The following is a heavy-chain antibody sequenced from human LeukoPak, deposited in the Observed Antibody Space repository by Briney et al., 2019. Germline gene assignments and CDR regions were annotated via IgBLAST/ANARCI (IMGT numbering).Heavy chain of an antibody. V-gene: IGHV1-46*01. D-gene: IGHD5-18*01. Sequence: ASVKVSCKASGYTFTSNYIHWVRQAPGQGLEWMGMIYPRDGSTNYAQKFQGRVTITADESTSTAYMELSSLRSEDTAVYYCARGNRYGYWTQLSDRSKFDYWGQGTLVTVSS. CDR3: ARGNRYGYWTQLSDRSKFDY. CDR1: GYTFTSNY. CDR2: IYPRDGST. J-gene: IGHJ4*02.